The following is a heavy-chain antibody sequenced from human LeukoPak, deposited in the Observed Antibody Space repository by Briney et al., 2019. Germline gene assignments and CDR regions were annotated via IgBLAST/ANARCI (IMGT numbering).Heavy chain of an antibody. CDR3: ARSAGPVVVPAAIGASGHYYYMDV. Sequence: SVKVSCKAPGGTFSSYAISWVRRAPGQGLEWMGGIIPIFGTGNYAQKFQGRVTITTDESTSTAYMELRSLRSEDSAVYYCARSAGPVVVPAAIGASGHYYYMDVWDKGTTVTVSS. J-gene: IGHJ6*03. D-gene: IGHD2-2*02. CDR2: IIPIFGTG. V-gene: IGHV1-69*05. CDR1: GGTFSSYA.